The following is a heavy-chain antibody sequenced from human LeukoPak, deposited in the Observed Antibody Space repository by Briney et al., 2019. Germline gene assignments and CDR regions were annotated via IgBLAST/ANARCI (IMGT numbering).Heavy chain of an antibody. J-gene: IGHJ4*02. D-gene: IGHD1-14*01. CDR3: ARGVEPLAANTLAY. V-gene: IGHV3-53*01. Sequence: GGSLRLSCAASGFTVITNDMTWVRQAPGKGLEWVSVLYSDGNTKYADSVQGRFTISRDNSKNTLYLEMNSLSPDDTAVHYCARGVEPLAANTLAYSGQGTLVTVSS. CDR1: GFTVITND. CDR2: LYSDGNT.